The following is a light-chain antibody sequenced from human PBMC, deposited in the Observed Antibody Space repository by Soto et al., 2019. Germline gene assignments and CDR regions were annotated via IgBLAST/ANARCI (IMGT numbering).Light chain of an antibody. CDR3: QQYNSYSPYT. CDR1: QSISSW. J-gene: IGKJ2*01. Sequence: DIQMTQSPSTLSASVGDRVTITCRASQSISSWLAWYQQKPGKAPKRLLYKAFSLESGVPSRFSGSESGTECTLTISSLQPDDFATYYCQQYNSYSPYTFGQGTKLEIK. V-gene: IGKV1-5*03. CDR2: KAF.